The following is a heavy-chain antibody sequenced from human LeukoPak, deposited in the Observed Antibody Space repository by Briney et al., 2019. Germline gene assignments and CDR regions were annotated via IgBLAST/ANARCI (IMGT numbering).Heavy chain of an antibody. CDR3: ARDPGRTGYFDY. Sequence: GASVKVSCKASGGTFSSYAISWVRQAPGQGLEWMGGIIPIFGTANYAQKFQGRVTITADESTSTAYMERSSLRSEDTAVYYCARDPGRTGYFDYWGQGTLVTVSS. D-gene: IGHD1-1*01. V-gene: IGHV1-69*13. CDR2: IIPIFGTA. J-gene: IGHJ4*02. CDR1: GGTFSSYA.